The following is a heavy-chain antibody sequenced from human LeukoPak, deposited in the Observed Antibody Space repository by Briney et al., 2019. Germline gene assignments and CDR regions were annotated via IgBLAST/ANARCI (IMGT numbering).Heavy chain of an antibody. D-gene: IGHD5-18*01. CDR2: ICCSGNP. CDR3: ACQAGYTYGFGY. Sequence: PSVPLSLTCTVSGCSFSNSIYLWRWPRQPRGRVLVWIGYICCSGNPYYNPARESRITLTVNTNNTLFPQRLSSGAAADTALYYCACQAGYTYGFGYWGQGTLVSVSS. J-gene: IGHJ4*02. CDR1: GCSFSNSIYL. V-gene: IGHV4-39*01.